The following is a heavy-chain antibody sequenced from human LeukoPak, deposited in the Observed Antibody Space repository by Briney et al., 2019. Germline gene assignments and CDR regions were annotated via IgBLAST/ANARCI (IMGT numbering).Heavy chain of an antibody. CDR2: ISGSGGST. CDR1: GFTFSSYA. J-gene: IGHJ4*02. D-gene: IGHD4-17*01. V-gene: IGHV3-23*01. Sequence: GGSLRLSCAVSGFTFSSYAMSWVRQAPGKGLEWVSAISGSGGSTYYADSVKGRFTISRDNSKNTLYLQMNSLRAEDTAVYYCAKDYGDDGGYYFDYWGQGSLVTVSS. CDR3: AKDYGDDGGYYFDY.